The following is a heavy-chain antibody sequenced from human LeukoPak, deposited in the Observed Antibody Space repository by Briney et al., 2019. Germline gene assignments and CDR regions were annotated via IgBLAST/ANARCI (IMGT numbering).Heavy chain of an antibody. CDR3: TRDYSNARDY. J-gene: IGHJ4*02. D-gene: IGHD2-21*01. V-gene: IGHV3-7*01. CDR2: ISEDGSRE. Sequence: TGGSLRLSCEVSGINFRKYWMTWVRQAPGKGLEWVASISEDGSREWYVDSVKGRFTVSRDNAKNALYLQVNSLRVDDTAVYYCTRDYSNARDYWGQGTLVTASS. CDR1: GINFRKYW.